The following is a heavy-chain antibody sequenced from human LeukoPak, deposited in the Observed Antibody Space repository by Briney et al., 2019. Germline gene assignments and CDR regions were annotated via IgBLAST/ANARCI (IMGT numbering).Heavy chain of an antibody. V-gene: IGHV4-59*11. CDR1: GGSISSHY. D-gene: IGHD5-24*01. Sequence: PSETLSLTCAVSGGSISSHYWIWIRQPPGKGLEWIGYISYSGSTAYNPSLKSRVTISVDMAKNQFSLKLTSVTAADTAVYYCTRGGRDGYNYVDLWGQGTMVTLSS. CDR3: TRGGRDGYNYVDL. J-gene: IGHJ4*02. CDR2: ISYSGST.